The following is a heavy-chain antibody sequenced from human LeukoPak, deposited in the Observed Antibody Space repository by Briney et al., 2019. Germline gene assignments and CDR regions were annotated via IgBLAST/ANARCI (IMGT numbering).Heavy chain of an antibody. V-gene: IGHV4-38-2*02. CDR3: ARPTYYYDSSGYIFDY. J-gene: IGHJ4*02. Sequence: SETLSLTCTVSGYSISSGYYWGWIRQPPGKGLEWIGSIYHSGSTYYNPSLKSRVTISVDTSKNQFSLKLSSVTAADTAVYYCARPTYYYDSSGYIFDYWGQGTLVTVSS. CDR1: GYSISSGYY. CDR2: IYHSGST. D-gene: IGHD3-22*01.